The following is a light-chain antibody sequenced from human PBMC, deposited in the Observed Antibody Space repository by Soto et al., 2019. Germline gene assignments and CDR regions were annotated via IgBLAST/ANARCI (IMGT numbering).Light chain of an antibody. CDR1: SSNIGSNT. CDR3: SAWDDSLNAVV. J-gene: IGLJ2*01. Sequence: QSVLTQPPSASGTPGQRVTISCSGSSSNIGSNTVNWYQQLPGTAPKLLIYNNNQRPSGVPDRFSGSKSGTSASLAISGLQSEDEADYYCSAWDDSLNAVVFGGGTKVTVL. CDR2: NNN. V-gene: IGLV1-44*01.